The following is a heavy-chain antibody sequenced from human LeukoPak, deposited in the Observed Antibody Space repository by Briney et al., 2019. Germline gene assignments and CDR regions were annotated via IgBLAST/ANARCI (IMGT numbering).Heavy chain of an antibody. J-gene: IGHJ3*02. CDR2: IYSSASA. V-gene: IGHV4-4*07. CDR3: ARVLFTEEDAFDI. CDR1: GDSISYHY. Sequence: PSETLSLTCTVSGDSISYHYWSWIRQPAGKGLEWIGRIYSSASANYNPSLKSRVTVSLDTSKNQFSLNLTSVTAADTAVYYCARVLFTEEDAFDIWGQGTMVTVSS.